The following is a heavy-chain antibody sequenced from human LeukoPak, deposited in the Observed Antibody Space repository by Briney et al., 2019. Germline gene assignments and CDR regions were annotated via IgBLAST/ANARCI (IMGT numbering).Heavy chain of an antibody. CDR1: GGTFISYA. V-gene: IGHV1-69*05. J-gene: IGHJ4*02. Sequence: SXXVSCKASGGTFISYAISWVRQAPGQGLEWMGGIIPIFGTANYAQKFQGRVTITTDESTSTAYMELSSLRSEDTAVYYCARGEYYGSGSYRSPVDYWGQGTLVTVSS. CDR2: IIPIFGTA. D-gene: IGHD3-10*01. CDR3: ARGEYYGSGSYRSPVDY.